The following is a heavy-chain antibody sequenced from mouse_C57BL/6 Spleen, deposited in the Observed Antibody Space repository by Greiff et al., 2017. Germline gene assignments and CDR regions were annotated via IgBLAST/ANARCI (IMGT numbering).Heavy chain of an antibody. CDR2: IHPNSGST. J-gene: IGHJ2*01. CDR3: ARRDYGSGDY. D-gene: IGHD1-1*01. Sequence: QVQLQQPGAELVKPGASVKLSCKASGYTFTSYWMHWVKQRPGQGLEWIGMIHPNSGSTNYNEKFKSKATLTVDKSSSTASMQLSSLTSEDSAVYYCARRDYGSGDYWGQGTTLTVSS. V-gene: IGHV1-64*01. CDR1: GYTFTSYW.